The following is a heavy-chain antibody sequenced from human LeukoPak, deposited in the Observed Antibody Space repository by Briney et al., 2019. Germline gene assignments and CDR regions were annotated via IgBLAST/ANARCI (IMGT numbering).Heavy chain of an antibody. Sequence: SETLSLTCSVSGVSISSGSNYWGWIRRPPGKTLEWIGSIYSRGNTYYNPSLKSRVIILIDTAKNHFSLNLSSVTAADTAVYYCARAFGVVIYFDYWGQGTLITVSS. CDR3: ARAFGVVIYFDY. CDR2: IYSRGNT. J-gene: IGHJ4*02. V-gene: IGHV4-39*07. CDR1: GVSISSGSNY. D-gene: IGHD3-3*01.